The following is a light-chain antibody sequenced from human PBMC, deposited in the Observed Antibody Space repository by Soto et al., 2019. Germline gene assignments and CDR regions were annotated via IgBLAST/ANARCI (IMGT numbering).Light chain of an antibody. CDR2: GAS. J-gene: IGKJ5*01. CDR1: QSVGSK. V-gene: IGKV3-15*01. Sequence: EIVMTQSPATLSVSQGERATLSCRASQSVGSKLAWYQQKPGQAPRLLIYGASTRATGIPARFSGSGSGTEFTLTISSLQSEDFVIYYCQQYNNWPPITFGQGTRLEIK. CDR3: QQYNNWPPIT.